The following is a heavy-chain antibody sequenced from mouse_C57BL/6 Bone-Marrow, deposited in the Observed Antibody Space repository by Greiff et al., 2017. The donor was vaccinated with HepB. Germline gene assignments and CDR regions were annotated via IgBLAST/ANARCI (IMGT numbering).Heavy chain of an antibody. V-gene: IGHV14-2*01. CDR2: IDPEDGET. J-gene: IGHJ3*01. D-gene: IGHD2-4*01. Sequence: VQLKESGAELVKPGASVKLSCTASGFNIKDYYMHWVKQRTEQGLEWIGRIDPEDGETKYDPKFQGKATITADTSSNTAYLQLSSLTSEDTAVYYCAGRAYYDFWFAYWGQGTLVTVSA. CDR1: GFNIKDYY. CDR3: AGRAYYDFWFAY.